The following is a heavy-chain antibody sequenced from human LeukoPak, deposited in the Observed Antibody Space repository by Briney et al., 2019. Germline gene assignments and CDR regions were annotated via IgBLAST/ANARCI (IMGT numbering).Heavy chain of an antibody. CDR3: ATRQYYYDSSGYYFDY. Sequence: GGSLRLSCAASGFTFSSYSMNWVRQAPGKGLEWVSSISSSSSYIYYADSVKGRFTISRDNAKNSLYLQMNSLRAEDTAVYYCATRQYYYDSSGYYFDYWGQGTLVTVSS. CDR2: ISSSSSYI. V-gene: IGHV3-21*01. J-gene: IGHJ4*02. D-gene: IGHD3-22*01. CDR1: GFTFSSYS.